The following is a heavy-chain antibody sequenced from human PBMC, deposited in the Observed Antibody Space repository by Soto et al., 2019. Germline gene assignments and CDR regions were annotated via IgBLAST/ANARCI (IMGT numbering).Heavy chain of an antibody. CDR2: INAGNGNT. D-gene: IGHD3-10*01. J-gene: IGHJ5*02. Sequence: QVQLVQSGAEVKKPGASVKVSCKASGYTFTSYAMHWVRQAPGQRLEWMGWINAGNGNTKYSQKFQGRVTITRDTSARTAYMELSSLRSEDTAVYYCASAVRITRVRGVQNWFDPWGQGTLVTVSS. V-gene: IGHV1-3*01. CDR3: ASAVRITRVRGVQNWFDP. CDR1: GYTFTSYA.